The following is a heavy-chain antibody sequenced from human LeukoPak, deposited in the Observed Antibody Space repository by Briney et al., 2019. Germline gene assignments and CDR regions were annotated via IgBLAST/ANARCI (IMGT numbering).Heavy chain of an antibody. CDR1: GFTFSSCA. V-gene: IGHV3-23*01. J-gene: IGHJ3*02. Sequence: PGGSLRLSCAASGFTFSSCAMSWVRQAPGKGLEWVSAISGSGGSTYYADSVKGRFTISRDNAKNSLYLQMNSLRAEDTAVYYCARGDCSGGSCYSISTGIDIWGQGTMVTVSS. CDR2: ISGSGGST. D-gene: IGHD2-15*01. CDR3: ARGDCSGGSCYSISTGIDI.